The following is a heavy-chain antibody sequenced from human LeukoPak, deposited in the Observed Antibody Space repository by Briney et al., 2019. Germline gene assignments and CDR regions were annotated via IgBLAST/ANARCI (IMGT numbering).Heavy chain of an antibody. CDR1: GYTFTGYY. CDR3: ARGRVGPSP. Sequence: GASVKVSCKASGYTFTGYYMHWVRQAPGQGLEWVGWINPNSGGINYVQKFQGRVTMIRDTSISTAYMELSRLRSDDTAVYYCARGRVGPSPWGQGILVTVSS. CDR2: INPNSGGI. D-gene: IGHD1-26*01. J-gene: IGHJ5*02. V-gene: IGHV1-2*02.